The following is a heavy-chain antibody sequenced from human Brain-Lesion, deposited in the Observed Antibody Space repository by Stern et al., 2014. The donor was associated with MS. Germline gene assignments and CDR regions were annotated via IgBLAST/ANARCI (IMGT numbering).Heavy chain of an antibody. Sequence: VQLVQSGPGLVKPSETLSLTCTVAGGSVSSTSYAWAWIRQPPGKGLEWIGTIYYSGNTYYSPSLKSRLTISLDTSKNQFSLQLRSVTADTAVYYCAGEEDIRYCSGGSCTGNWFDPWGQGTLVTVSS. V-gene: IGHV4-39*01. CDR2: IYYSGNT. D-gene: IGHD2-15*01. J-gene: IGHJ5*02. CDR1: GGSVSSTSYA. CDR3: AGEEDIRYCSGGSCTGNWFDP.